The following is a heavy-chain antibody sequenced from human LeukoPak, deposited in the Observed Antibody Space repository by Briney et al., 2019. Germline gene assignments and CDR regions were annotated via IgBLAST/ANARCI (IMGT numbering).Heavy chain of an antibody. CDR1: GGSISSISSNNYH. J-gene: IGHJ6*02. CDR2: IYYSGIT. CDR3: AREMGVVTAHGIDV. V-gene: IGHV4-39*02. D-gene: IGHD4-23*01. Sequence: SETLSLTCIVSGGSISSISSNNYHWGWIRQPPGKGLEWIGSIYYSGITYYNPSLKSRVTISVDTSKNQFSLKLSSVTAADTALYYCAREMGVVTAHGIDVWGQGTTVTVSS.